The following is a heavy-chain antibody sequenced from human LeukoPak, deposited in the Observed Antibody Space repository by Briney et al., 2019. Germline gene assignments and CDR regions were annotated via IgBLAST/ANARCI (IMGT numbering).Heavy chain of an antibody. V-gene: IGHV3-7*03. Sequence: QPGRSLRLSCAASGLTFSSYWMSWVRPAAGKGLEWVANIKQDGSDKYYVDSVKGRFTISRDNAKNSLYLQTNSLRAEDTAVYYCARDSIAANFDYWGQGTPVTVSS. CDR1: GLTFSSYW. J-gene: IGHJ4*02. D-gene: IGHD6-13*01. CDR3: ARDSIAANFDY. CDR2: IKQDGSDK.